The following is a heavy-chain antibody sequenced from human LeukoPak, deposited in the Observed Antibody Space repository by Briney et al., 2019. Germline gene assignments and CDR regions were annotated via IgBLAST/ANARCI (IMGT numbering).Heavy chain of an antibody. CDR3: ARNHDFWSGYYVY. D-gene: IGHD3-3*01. V-gene: IGHV3-23*01. Sequence: PGGSLRLSCAASGFTFSSYAMSWVRQAPGKGLEWVSAISGSGGSTYYADSVKGRFTISRDNSKNTLYLQMNSLRAEDTAVYYCARNHDFWSGYYVYWGQGTLVTVSS. J-gene: IGHJ4*02. CDR1: GFTFSSYA. CDR2: ISGSGGST.